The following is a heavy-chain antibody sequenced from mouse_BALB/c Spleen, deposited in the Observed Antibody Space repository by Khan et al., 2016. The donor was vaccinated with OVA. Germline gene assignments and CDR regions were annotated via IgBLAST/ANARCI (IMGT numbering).Heavy chain of an antibody. Sequence: VQLQQSGTELVKPGASVKLSCTASGFKIKDTYIHWVKQRPEQGLEWFGRIDPANGNTKYDTKFQGKATITADTSSNTAYLQLSSLTSQDTAVYYCTYSLLPYYMDYLGQGTSVTVSS. D-gene: IGHD1-2*01. J-gene: IGHJ4*01. V-gene: IGHV14-3*02. CDR1: GFKIKDTY. CDR2: IDPANGNT. CDR3: TYSLLPYYMDY.